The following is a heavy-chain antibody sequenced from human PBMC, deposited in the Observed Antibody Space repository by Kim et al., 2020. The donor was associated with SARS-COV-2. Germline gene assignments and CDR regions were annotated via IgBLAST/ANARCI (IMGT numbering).Heavy chain of an antibody. V-gene: IGHV3-23*01. J-gene: IGHJ4*02. CDR1: GFTFTGYA. D-gene: IGHD2-2*03. CDR2: IDGSDGTT. Sequence: GGSLRLSCTTSGFTFTGYAMSWVRQAPGKGLEWVSSIDGSDGTTYYVDSVKGRFTISRDNSKNTLYLQMNSLRADDTAVYYCMNGGWGWIWDHWGQGTRV. CDR3: MNGGWGWIWDH.